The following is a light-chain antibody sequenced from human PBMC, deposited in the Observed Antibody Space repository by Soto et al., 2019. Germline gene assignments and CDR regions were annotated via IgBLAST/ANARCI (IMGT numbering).Light chain of an antibody. CDR3: CSYGGSYTIVL. CDR2: DVN. J-gene: IGLJ2*01. V-gene: IGLV2-11*01. CDR1: SSDFGYYNY. Sequence: QSALTQPRSVSGSPGQSVTISCTGTSSDFGYYNYVSWYQQHPGKAPKLMIYDVNKRPSGVPDRFSGSKSGNTASLTTSGLQAEDEADYYCCSYGGSYTIVLFGGGTKVTVL.